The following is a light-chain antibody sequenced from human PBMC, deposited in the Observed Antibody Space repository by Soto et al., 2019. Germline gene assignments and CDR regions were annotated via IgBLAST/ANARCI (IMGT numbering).Light chain of an antibody. V-gene: IGKV1-5*01. CDR3: QQYNSDSEWT. Sequence: DIQMTQSPSTLSASVGDRVTITCRASQSISSWLAWYQQKPGKAPKLLIYDASSLESGVPSRFSGSGSGTEFTLTISSRQPDDFATYYCQQYNSDSEWTFGQGTKVEIK. CDR1: QSISSW. J-gene: IGKJ1*01. CDR2: DAS.